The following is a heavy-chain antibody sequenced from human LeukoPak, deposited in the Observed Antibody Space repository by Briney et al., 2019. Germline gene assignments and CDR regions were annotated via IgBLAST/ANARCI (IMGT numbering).Heavy chain of an antibody. CDR2: IWYDGSNK. D-gene: IGHD3-22*01. V-gene: IGHV3-33*01. CDR1: GFTFSSYG. J-gene: IGHJ4*02. Sequence: PGGSLRLSCAASGFTFSSYGMHWVRQAPGKGLEWVAVIWYDGSNKYYADSVKGRFTISRGNSKNTLYLQMNSLRAEDTAVYYCARGHYYDSSGQRSFDYWGQGTLVTVSS. CDR3: ARGHYYDSSGQRSFDY.